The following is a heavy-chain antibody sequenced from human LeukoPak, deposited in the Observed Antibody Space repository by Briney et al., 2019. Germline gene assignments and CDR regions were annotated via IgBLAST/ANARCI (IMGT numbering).Heavy chain of an antibody. Sequence: SETLSLTCAVYGGSFSGYYWSWIRQPPGKGLEWIGEINHSGSTNYNPSLKSRVTISVDTSKNQFSLKLSSVTAADTAVYYCARQKIEVFNWFDLWGQGTLVTVSS. CDR1: GGSFSGYY. D-gene: IGHD3-22*01. V-gene: IGHV4-34*01. CDR3: ARQKIEVFNWFDL. J-gene: IGHJ5*02. CDR2: INHSGST.